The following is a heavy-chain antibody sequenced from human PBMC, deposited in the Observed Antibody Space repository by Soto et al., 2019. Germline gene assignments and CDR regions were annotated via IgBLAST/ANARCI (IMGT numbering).Heavy chain of an antibody. J-gene: IGHJ6*02. CDR2: IKQDGSEE. V-gene: IGHV3-7*01. Sequence: EVQLVESGGGLVQPGGSLRLSCVDSGFTFSSYWMSWVRQAPVKGLEWVGNIKQDGSEENYVDSVKGRFTISRDNAKNSMYLQMTSLRAEDTAVYYCARIAASGLGWDVWGQGTKVVVSS. CDR3: ARIAASGLGWDV. CDR1: GFTFSSYW. D-gene: IGHD6-13*01.